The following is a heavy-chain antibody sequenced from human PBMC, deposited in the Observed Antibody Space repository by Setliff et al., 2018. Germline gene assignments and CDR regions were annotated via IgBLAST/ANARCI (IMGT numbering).Heavy chain of an antibody. Sequence: SVKVSCKASGGTFSSYAISWVRQAPGQGLEWMGGIIPIFGTANYAQKFQGGVTITTDESTSTAYMELSSLRSEDTAVYYCARLGLDYYDSSGYPTAAFDIWGQGTMVTVSS. D-gene: IGHD3-22*01. V-gene: IGHV1-69*05. CDR2: IIPIFGTA. J-gene: IGHJ3*02. CDR1: GGTFSSYA. CDR3: ARLGLDYYDSSGYPTAAFDI.